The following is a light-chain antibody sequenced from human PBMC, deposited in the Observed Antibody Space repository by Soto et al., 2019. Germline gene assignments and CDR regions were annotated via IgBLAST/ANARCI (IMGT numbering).Light chain of an antibody. CDR2: AAS. J-gene: IGKJ1*01. Sequence: QMPQYPSSLAASVGDRVTITCRSSPGISTDFAWFQQKQGNAPKSLIYAASTLQSGVPSKFSGSESATDFTLTISSLQPEDFATFYCQQDNSYRWTLGQGTKVEIK. CDR1: PGISTD. V-gene: IGKV1-16*02. CDR3: QQDNSYRWT.